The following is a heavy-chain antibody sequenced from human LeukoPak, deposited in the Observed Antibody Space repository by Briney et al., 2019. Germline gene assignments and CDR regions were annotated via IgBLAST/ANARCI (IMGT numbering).Heavy chain of an antibody. CDR1: GFTFSSYS. J-gene: IGHJ4*02. CDR2: ISSSSSYI. Sequence: GGSLRLSCAASGFTFSSYSMNWVRQAPGKGLEWVSSISSSSSYIYYADSVKGRFTISRDNAKNSLYLQMYSLRTEDTAVYYCARDEEMATIGAFDYWGQGTLVTVSS. D-gene: IGHD5-24*01. CDR3: ARDEEMATIGAFDY. V-gene: IGHV3-21*01.